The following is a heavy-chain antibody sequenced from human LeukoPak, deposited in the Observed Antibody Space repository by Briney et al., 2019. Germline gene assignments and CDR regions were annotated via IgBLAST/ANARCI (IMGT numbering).Heavy chain of an antibody. Sequence: KASETLSLTCAVYGGSFSGYYWSWIRQPPGKGLEWIGEINHSGSTNYNPSLKSRVTISVDTSKNQFSLKLSSVAAADTAVYYCARGGLARGSGSYEIFRYYYYYMDVWGKGTTVTVSS. J-gene: IGHJ6*03. V-gene: IGHV4-34*01. CDR1: GGSFSGYY. CDR3: ARGGLARGSGSYEIFRYYYYYMDV. D-gene: IGHD3-10*01. CDR2: INHSGST.